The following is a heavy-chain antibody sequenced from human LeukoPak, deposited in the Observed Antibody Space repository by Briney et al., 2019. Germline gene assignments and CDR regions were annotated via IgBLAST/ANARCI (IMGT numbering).Heavy chain of an antibody. Sequence: TSVKVSCKASGFTFTSSAVQWVRQARGQRLEWVGWIVVGSGHTNYAQKFQERLTITRDMSTSTAYMELSSLRSEDTAVYYCAAVQDCSGGSCYLDAFDIWGQGTVVSASS. CDR3: AAVQDCSGGSCYLDAFDI. CDR2: IVVGSGHT. D-gene: IGHD2-15*01. V-gene: IGHV1-58*01. J-gene: IGHJ3*02. CDR1: GFTFTSSA.